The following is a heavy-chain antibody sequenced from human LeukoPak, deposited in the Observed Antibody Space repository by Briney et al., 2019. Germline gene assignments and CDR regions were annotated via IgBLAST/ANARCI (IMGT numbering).Heavy chain of an antibody. J-gene: IGHJ4*02. Sequence: PGGSLRLSCEASGFTFSSYSMNWVRQAPGKGLEWVSYISSSSTTIQYADAVKGRFTISRDNAKNSLYLQMNSLREEDTAVYYCERFAGENYWGQGTLVTVSS. CDR2: ISSSSTTI. CDR3: ERFAGENY. CDR1: GFTFSSYS. V-gene: IGHV3-48*02. D-gene: IGHD3-10*01.